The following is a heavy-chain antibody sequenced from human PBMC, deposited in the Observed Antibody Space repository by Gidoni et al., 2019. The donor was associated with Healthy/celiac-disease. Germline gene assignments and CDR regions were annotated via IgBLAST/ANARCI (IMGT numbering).Heavy chain of an antibody. D-gene: IGHD2-15*01. V-gene: IGHV3-15*01. Sequence: VGRIKSKTDGGTTDYAAPVKGRFTISRDDSKNTLYLQMNSLKTEDTAVYYCTTDLGYCSGGSCYFSVDYWGQGTLVTVSS. CDR2: IKSKTDGGTT. J-gene: IGHJ4*02. CDR3: TTDLGYCSGGSCYFSVDY.